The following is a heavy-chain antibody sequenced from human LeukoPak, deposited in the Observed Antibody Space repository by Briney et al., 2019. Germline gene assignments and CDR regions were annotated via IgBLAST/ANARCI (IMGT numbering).Heavy chain of an antibody. CDR3: AREKGSSWYVDY. V-gene: IGHV4-34*01. J-gene: IGHJ4*02. CDR2: INHSGST. D-gene: IGHD6-13*01. Sequence: SETLSLTCAVYGGSFSGYYWSWIRQPPGRGLEWIGEINHSGSTNYNPSLKSRVTISVDTSKNQFSLKLSSVTAADTAVYYCAREKGSSWYVDYWGQGTLVTVSS. CDR1: GGSFSGYY.